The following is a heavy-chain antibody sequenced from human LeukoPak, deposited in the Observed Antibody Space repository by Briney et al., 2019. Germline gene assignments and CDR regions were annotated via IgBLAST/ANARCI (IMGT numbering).Heavy chain of an antibody. D-gene: IGHD4-17*01. CDR3: VRFTTATFSFDY. Sequence: SETLSLTCAVPGGSFIGYSWSWIRQTPGKGLEWIGEIHHSGTTNYNPSLKSRVSISMDTSKNQFSLKLNSVTAADTAVYYCVRFTTATFSFDYWGQGALVTVSS. CDR1: GGSFIGYS. V-gene: IGHV4-34*01. CDR2: IHHSGTT. J-gene: IGHJ4*02.